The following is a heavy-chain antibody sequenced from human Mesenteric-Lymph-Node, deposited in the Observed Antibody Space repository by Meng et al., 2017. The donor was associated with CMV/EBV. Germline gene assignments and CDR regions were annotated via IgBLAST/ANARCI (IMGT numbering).Heavy chain of an antibody. Sequence: QVQPRAWGTGLLKPSETLSLTCAVYGGSFSCYYWSWIRQPPGKGLEWIGEINHSGSTNYNPSLKSRVTISVDTSKNQFSLKLSSVTAADTAVYYCARHQRWLKSEGGFNYWGQGTLVTVSS. CDR3: ARHQRWLKSEGGFNY. CDR1: GGSFSCYY. D-gene: IGHD4-23*01. V-gene: IGHV4-34*01. J-gene: IGHJ4*02. CDR2: INHSGST.